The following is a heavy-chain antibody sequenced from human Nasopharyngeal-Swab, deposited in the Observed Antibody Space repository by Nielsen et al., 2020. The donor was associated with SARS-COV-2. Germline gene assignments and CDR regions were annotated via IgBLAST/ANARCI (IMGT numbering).Heavy chain of an antibody. CDR1: GFTFSSYY. CDR3: ARDRYYYYGMDV. CDR2: ISSSSSYI. J-gene: IGHJ6*02. V-gene: IGHV3-21*01. Sequence: GESLKISCAASGFTFSSYYMNWVRQAPGKGLEWVSSISSSSSYIYYADSVKGRFTISRDKAKNSLYLQMNSLRAEDTAVYYCARDRYYYYGMDVWGQGTTVTVSS.